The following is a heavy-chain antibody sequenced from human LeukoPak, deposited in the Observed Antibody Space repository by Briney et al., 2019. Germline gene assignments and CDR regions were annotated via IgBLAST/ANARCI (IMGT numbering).Heavy chain of an antibody. CDR2: ISYDGSNK. CDR1: GFTFSSYA. J-gene: IGHJ3*02. V-gene: IGHV3-30*01. CDR3: ARDFSIVVVTAAFDI. Sequence: GRSLRLSCAASGFTFSSYAMHWVRQASGKGLEWVAVISYDGSNKYYADSVKGRFTISRDNSKNTLYLQMNSLRAEDTAVYYCARDFSIVVVTAAFDIWGQGTMVTVSS. D-gene: IGHD2-21*02.